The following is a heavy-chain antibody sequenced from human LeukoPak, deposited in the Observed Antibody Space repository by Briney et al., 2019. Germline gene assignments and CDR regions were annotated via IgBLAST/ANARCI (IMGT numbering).Heavy chain of an antibody. J-gene: IGHJ4*02. CDR3: AKDGGLWVSAHWGDS. D-gene: IGHD7-27*01. CDR2: ITTSDGNT. V-gene: IGHV3-23*01. CDR1: GFTFSSYT. Sequence: GGSLRLSCAASGFTFSSYTMSWVRQAPGKGPEWVSTITTSDGNTYYADSVKGRFTVSRDNSKNTLFLQMNSLRAEDTAVYYCAKDGGLWVSAHWGDSWGRGTLVTVSS.